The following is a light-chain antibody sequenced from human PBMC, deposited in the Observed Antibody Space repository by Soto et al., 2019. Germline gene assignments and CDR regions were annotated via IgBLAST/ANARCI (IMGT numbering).Light chain of an antibody. V-gene: IGLV2-14*01. CDR2: DVS. CDR1: SSDVGAYNY. J-gene: IGLJ1*01. Sequence: QSALTQPASASGSPGQSITISCTGTSSDVGAYNYVSWYQQHPGKAPKLMIYDVSNRPSGISDRFSVSKSGNTASLTISNLQADDEADYYCSSYIKSGTYVFGTGTKVTVL. CDR3: SSYIKSGTYV.